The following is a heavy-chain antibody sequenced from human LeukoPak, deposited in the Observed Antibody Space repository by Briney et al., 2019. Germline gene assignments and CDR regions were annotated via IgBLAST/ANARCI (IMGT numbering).Heavy chain of an antibody. V-gene: IGHV3-48*03. CDR2: ISTSGSTI. D-gene: IGHD3-22*01. Sequence: GGSLRLSCAASGFTFSTYEMNWVRQAPGKGLEWVSYISTSGSTIYYVDSVKGRFTISRDNAKNSLSLQMNSLRAEDTAVCYCARAYYDSSGYYDTIDYWGQGTLVTVSS. CDR1: GFTFSTYE. CDR3: ARAYYDSSGYYDTIDY. J-gene: IGHJ4*02.